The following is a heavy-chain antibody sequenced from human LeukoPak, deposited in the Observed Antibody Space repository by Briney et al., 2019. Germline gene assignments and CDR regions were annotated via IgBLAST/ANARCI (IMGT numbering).Heavy chain of an antibody. V-gene: IGHV3-21*01. Sequence: GGSLRLSCAASGFTFSSYSTNWVRQAPGKGLEWVSSISSSSSYIYYADSVKGRFTISRDNAKNSLYLQMNSLRAEDTAVYYCASGYCSGGSCQHDYWGQGTLVTVSS. J-gene: IGHJ4*02. CDR1: GFTFSSYS. CDR3: ASGYCSGGSCQHDY. CDR2: ISSSSSYI. D-gene: IGHD2-15*01.